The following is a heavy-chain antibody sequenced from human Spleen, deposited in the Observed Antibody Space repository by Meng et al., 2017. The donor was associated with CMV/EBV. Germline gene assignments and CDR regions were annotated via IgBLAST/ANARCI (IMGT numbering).Heavy chain of an antibody. CDR3: ARQDGGNSSGWPVGPAY. D-gene: IGHD6-19*01. CDR1: GFTFSSYT. Sequence: GESLKISCAASGFTFSSYTTHWVRQAPGKGLEWVAFIRSDGRNKYYADSVKGRFTISRDNSKNTLYLQMNSLRAEDTAVFYCARQDGGNSSGWPVGPAYWGQGTLVTVSS. CDR2: IRSDGRNK. J-gene: IGHJ4*02. V-gene: IGHV3-30*02.